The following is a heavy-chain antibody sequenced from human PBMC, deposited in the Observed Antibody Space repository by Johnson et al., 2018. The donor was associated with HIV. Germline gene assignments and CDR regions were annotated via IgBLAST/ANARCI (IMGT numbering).Heavy chain of an antibody. D-gene: IGHD6-19*01. J-gene: IGHJ3*02. CDR1: GFTFSSYG. Sequence: VQLVESGGGVVQPGGSLRLSCAASGFTFSSYGMHWVRQAPGKGLEWVANIKQDGSEKYYVDSVKGRFTISRDNAKNSLYLQMNSLRAEDTAVYYCARERSGWYGDAFDIWGQGTMVTVSS. CDR3: ARERSGWYGDAFDI. CDR2: IKQDGSEK. V-gene: IGHV3-7*05.